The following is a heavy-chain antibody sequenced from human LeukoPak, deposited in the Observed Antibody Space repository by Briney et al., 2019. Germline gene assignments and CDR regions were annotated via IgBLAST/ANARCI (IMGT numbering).Heavy chain of an antibody. CDR2: IYHSGST. J-gene: IGHJ4*02. Sequence: PSETLSLTCAVSGYSISSAFYWGWIRQPPGKGLEWIGSIYHSGSTYYNPSLKSRVTISVDTSKNQFSLKLSSVTAADTAVYYCAGLRGYDLYWGQGTLVTVSS. CDR1: GYSISSAFY. V-gene: IGHV4-38-2*01. CDR3: AGLRGYDLY. D-gene: IGHD5-12*01.